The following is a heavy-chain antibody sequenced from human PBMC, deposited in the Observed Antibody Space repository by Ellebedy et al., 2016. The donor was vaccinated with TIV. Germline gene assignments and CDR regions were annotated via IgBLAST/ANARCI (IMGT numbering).Heavy chain of an antibody. CDR1: GYTFTSYG. CDR2: ISAYNGNT. V-gene: IGHV1-18*04. D-gene: IGHD3-10*01. Sequence: ASVKVSCKASGYTFTSYGISWVRQAPGQGLEWMGWISAYNGNTNYAQKLQGRVTMTTDTSTSTAYMELRSLRSDDTAVYYCGRDRAEYYGSGPPFDIWGQGTMVTVSS. CDR3: GRDRAEYYGSGPPFDI. J-gene: IGHJ3*02.